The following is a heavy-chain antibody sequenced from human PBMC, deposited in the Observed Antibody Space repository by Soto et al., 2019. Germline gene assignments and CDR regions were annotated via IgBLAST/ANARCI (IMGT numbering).Heavy chain of an antibody. D-gene: IGHD5-18*01. CDR2: IYYSGST. Sequence: SETLSLTCTFSGGSISSSSYYWGWIRQPPGKGLEWIGSIYYSGSTYYNPSLKSRVTISVDTSKNQFSLKLSSVTAADTAVYYCARQPGGYSYGSYYYYYYMDVWGKGTTVTVSS. CDR3: ARQPGGYSYGSYYYYYYMDV. J-gene: IGHJ6*03. V-gene: IGHV4-39*01. CDR1: GGSISSSSYY.